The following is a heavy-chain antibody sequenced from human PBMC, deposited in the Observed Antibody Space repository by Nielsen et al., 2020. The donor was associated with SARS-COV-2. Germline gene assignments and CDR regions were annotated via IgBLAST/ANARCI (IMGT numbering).Heavy chain of an antibody. CDR3: AKDVRASGRYFDY. CDR1: GYTLTELS. CDR2: ISWNSVTI. D-gene: IGHD6-19*01. J-gene: IGHJ4*02. Sequence: SCKVSGYTLTELSMHWVRQAPGKGLEWVSGISWNSVTIDYADSVRGRFTISRDNAKNSLYLQMTSLRADDTAFYYCAKDVRASGRYFDYWGQGTLVTVSS. V-gene: IGHV3-9*01.